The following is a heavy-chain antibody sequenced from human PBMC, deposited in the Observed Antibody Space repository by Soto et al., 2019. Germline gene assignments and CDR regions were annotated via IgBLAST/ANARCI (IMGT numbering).Heavy chain of an antibody. J-gene: IGHJ4*02. CDR1: GFTFSTYG. CDR3: VKWHTSNFDSLPFTGFDF. V-gene: IGHV3-NL1*01. CDR2: MSGDGRT. Sequence: GGSLRLSCAVSGFTFSTYGMHWVRQAPGKGLEWLSVMSGDGRTRYALSVTGRFTISRDNSKNTLYLQMRSLRAEDAAAYYCVKWHTSNFDSLPFTGFDFWGQGTQVTVSS. D-gene: IGHD3-22*01.